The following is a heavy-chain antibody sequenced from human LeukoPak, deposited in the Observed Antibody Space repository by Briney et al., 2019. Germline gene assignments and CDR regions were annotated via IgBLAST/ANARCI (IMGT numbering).Heavy chain of an antibody. D-gene: IGHD3-10*01. CDR2: IFHTGHT. J-gene: IGHJ4*02. CDR1: GGSISSGDYP. Sequence: SETLSLTCAVFGGSISSGDYPWSWIRQPPGKGLEWIGYIFHTGHTSYNPSLKSRVTISVDTSKNQLSLKLSSVTAADTAVYYCARGFYGSGSQFDYWGQGTLVTVSS. V-gene: IGHV4-30-2*01. CDR3: ARGFYGSGSQFDY.